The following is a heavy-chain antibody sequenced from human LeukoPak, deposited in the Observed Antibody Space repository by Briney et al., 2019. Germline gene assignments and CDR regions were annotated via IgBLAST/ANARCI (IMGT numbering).Heavy chain of an antibody. CDR3: ARTRYSSGWYHGNLDY. D-gene: IGHD6-19*01. V-gene: IGHV7-4-1*02. J-gene: IGHJ4*02. CDR1: GYTFTSYA. CDR2: INTNTGNP. Sequence: GASVKVSCKASGYTFTSYAMNWVRQAPGQGLEWMGWINTNTGNPTYAQGFTGRFVFSLDTSVSTAYLQISSLKAEDTAVYYCARTRYSSGWYHGNLDYWGQGTLVTVSS.